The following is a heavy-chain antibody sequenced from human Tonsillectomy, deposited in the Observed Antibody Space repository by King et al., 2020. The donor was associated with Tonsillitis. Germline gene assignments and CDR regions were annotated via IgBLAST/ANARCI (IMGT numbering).Heavy chain of an antibody. Sequence: VQLVESGGGLVQPGGSLRLSCAASGFTFSNYWMSWVRQAPGKGLEWVANIKQDGSEKYYVDSVKGRFTISKDNAKNSLYLQMNSLRAEDTAVYYCAGQRGEFDYWGQGTLVTVSS. CDR1: GFTFSNYW. J-gene: IGHJ4*02. CDR3: AGQRGEFDY. V-gene: IGHV3-7*01. CDR2: IKQDGSEK.